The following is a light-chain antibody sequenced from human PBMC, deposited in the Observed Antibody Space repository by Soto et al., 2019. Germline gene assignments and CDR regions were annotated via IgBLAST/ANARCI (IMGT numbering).Light chain of an antibody. V-gene: IGKV1-6*01. CDR1: QAIRCD. Sequence: AIQMTQSPSSLSASVGDRVTITCRASQAIRCDLAWYQQKPGMAPKFLIFAASNLQRGVPARFSGSGSGTDFTLTISSLQPEDFATYYCLQLYNYPRTFGQGTKV. CDR2: AAS. CDR3: LQLYNYPRT. J-gene: IGKJ1*01.